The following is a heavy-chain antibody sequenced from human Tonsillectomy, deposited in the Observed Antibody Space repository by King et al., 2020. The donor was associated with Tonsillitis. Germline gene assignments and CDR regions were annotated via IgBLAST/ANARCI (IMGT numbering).Heavy chain of an antibody. CDR2: ITHSGST. Sequence: VQLQQRGAGLLKPSETLSLTCAVYGGSFSGYSWNWVRQPPGKGLEWIGEITHSGSTNYESSLKSRVAVSLDTSKNQFSLRLSSVTAADTAVYYYAGRRTTVTRAYYYYYYGLDVWGQGTTVTVSS. V-gene: IGHV4-34*01. CDR1: GGSFSGYS. D-gene: IGHD4-17*01. CDR3: AGRRTTVTRAYYYYYYGLDV. J-gene: IGHJ6*02.